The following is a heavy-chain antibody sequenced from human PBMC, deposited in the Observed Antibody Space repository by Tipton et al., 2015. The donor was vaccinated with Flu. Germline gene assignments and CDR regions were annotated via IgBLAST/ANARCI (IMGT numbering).Heavy chain of an antibody. J-gene: IGHJ3*02. CDR3: ARPHRQFSDNAFDT. D-gene: IGHD5-24*01. CDR2: VYPSGSA. CDR1: GGSISSGSYY. V-gene: IGHV4-61*02. Sequence: TLSLTCTVSGGSISSGSYYWSWIRQPAGKGLEWIGRVYPSGSANYNPSLKSRVTISVDTSKNQFSLNLSSVTAADTAVYYCARPHRQFSDNAFDTWGQGTMVTVSS.